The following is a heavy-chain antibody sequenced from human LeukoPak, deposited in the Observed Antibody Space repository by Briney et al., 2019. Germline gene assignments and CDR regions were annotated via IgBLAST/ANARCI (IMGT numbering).Heavy chain of an antibody. V-gene: IGHV1-69*04. CDR3: ARHIGNISLYY. CDR2: IIPMLGVA. CDR1: GGTFSSSSA. J-gene: IGHJ4*02. Sequence: SVEFSCKASGGTFSSSSAISWVRRAAGQGLEWMGRIIPMLGVANYSHMFQGRVTITADKSTSTAYMELSSLRSEDTAMYYCARHIGNISLYYWGQGTLVTVSS. D-gene: IGHD2-21*01.